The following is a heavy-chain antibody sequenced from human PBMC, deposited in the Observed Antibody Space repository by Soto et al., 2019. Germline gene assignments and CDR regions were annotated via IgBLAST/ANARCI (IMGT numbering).Heavy chain of an antibody. CDR3: AKDAISGDGIWLMDS. D-gene: IGHD4-17*01. CDR2: LLRSGSSA. CDR1: GFTFRNYA. J-gene: IGHJ5*02. V-gene: IGHV3-23*01. Sequence: GGSMRLSCAASGFTFRNYAMTWARQAPGKGLEWVSSLLRSGSSAYYADSVRGRFSISSDTSANSLYLQMDNLRAEDTAIYYCAKDAISGDGIWLMDSWGQGTVVTVSS.